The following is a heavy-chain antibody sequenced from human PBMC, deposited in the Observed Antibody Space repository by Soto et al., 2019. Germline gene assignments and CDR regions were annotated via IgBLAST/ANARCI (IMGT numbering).Heavy chain of an antibody. CDR2: IIPMLPVT. CDR1: GGTFNTYT. V-gene: IGHV1-69*02. Sequence: QVHLIQSGAEVKKPGSSVKVSCKAAGGTFNTYTRFWVRQAPGHGLEWMGRIIPMLPVTNSAQKFQGRLTLTANKATGTAFMELTSLTSDDSAVYYCSIGSWSAETFDVWGQGTMVTVSS. D-gene: IGHD2-2*01. J-gene: IGHJ3*01. CDR3: SIGSWSAETFDV.